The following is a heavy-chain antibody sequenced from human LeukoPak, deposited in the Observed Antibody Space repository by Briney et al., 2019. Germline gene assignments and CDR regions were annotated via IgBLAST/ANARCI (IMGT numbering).Heavy chain of an antibody. Sequence: PGGSLRLSCAASGFTFSSYAMSWVRQAPGKGLEWVSAISGSGGSTYYADFVKGRFTISRDNSKNTLYLQMNSLRAEDTAVYYCAKDLDRGVRGVNTGFDPWGQGTLVTVSS. V-gene: IGHV3-23*01. J-gene: IGHJ5*02. D-gene: IGHD3-10*01. CDR3: AKDLDRGVRGVNTGFDP. CDR2: ISGSGGST. CDR1: GFTFSSYA.